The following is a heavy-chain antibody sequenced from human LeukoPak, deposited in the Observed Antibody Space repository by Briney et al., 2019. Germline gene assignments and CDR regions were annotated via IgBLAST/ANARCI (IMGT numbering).Heavy chain of an antibody. J-gene: IGHJ4*02. D-gene: IGHD3-22*01. CDR2: IIPIFGTA. V-gene: IGHV1-69*05. Sequence: GSSVKVSCKASGGTFSSYAISWVRQAPGQGLEWMGGIIPIFGTANYAQKFQGRVTITTDESTSTAYMELSSLRSEDTAVYYCARDLDYDSSGYSGGLGYWGQGTLVTVSS. CDR1: GGTFSSYA. CDR3: ARDLDYDSSGYSGGLGY.